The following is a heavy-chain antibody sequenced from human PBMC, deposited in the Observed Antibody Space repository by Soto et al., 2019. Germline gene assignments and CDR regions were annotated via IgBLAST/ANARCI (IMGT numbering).Heavy chain of an antibody. V-gene: IGHV1-69*04. J-gene: IGHJ4*02. CDR2: IIPMFGIT. Sequence: QVQLVQSGAEVKKPGSSVKVSCKASGGTFSSYVMTWVRQAPGQGLEWMGRIIPMFGITDYAPKFQGRVTMTADKSTATANMELSSLRSEDTAIYYCARDTALNHAAVGTAHWGQGSRVTVSS. D-gene: IGHD6-13*01. CDR1: GGTFSSYV. CDR3: ARDTALNHAAVGTAH.